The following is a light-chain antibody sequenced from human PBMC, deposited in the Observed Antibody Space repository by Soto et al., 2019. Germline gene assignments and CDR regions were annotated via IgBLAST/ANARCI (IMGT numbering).Light chain of an antibody. Sequence: QSALTQPPSASGSPGQSVTISCTGTSSDVGGYNYVSWYQQHPGKAPKLMIFEVTKRPSGVPERFSGSKSGNTASLTVSGLHAEDEAAYYCCSYAGDNNVVFGGGTKLTVL. CDR1: SSDVGGYNY. CDR2: EVT. CDR3: CSYAGDNNVV. V-gene: IGLV2-8*01. J-gene: IGLJ2*01.